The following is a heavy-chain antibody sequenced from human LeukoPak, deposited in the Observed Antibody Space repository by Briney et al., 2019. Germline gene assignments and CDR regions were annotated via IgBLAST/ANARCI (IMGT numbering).Heavy chain of an antibody. Sequence: PRGCLRLSSTASGFTSGDSVMSWGRPAPGGGGGWGVFIKSAKYGGTLAYAATVKGRSTISRDDSERIAYLQMNSLEIEDTPVYYCSRVSTYGSGTPRGLDYWGQGTLVTVSS. J-gene: IGHJ4*02. CDR2: IKSAKYGGTL. D-gene: IGHD3-10*01. V-gene: IGHV3-49*04. CDR1: GFTSGDSV. CDR3: SRVSTYGSGTPRGLDY.